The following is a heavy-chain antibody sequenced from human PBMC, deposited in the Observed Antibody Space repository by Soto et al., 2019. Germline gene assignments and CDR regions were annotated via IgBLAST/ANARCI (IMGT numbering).Heavy chain of an antibody. CDR2: INAGTGNT. D-gene: IGHD6-13*01. Sequence: ASVKVSCKASGYTFTNYAMHWVRQAPGQRPEWMGWINAGTGNTKYSQKLQDRVTITRDTSASTAYMELTSLRSEDTAVYYCAKDRRRSWPFDYWGQGTLVTVSS. CDR3: AKDRRRSWPFDY. J-gene: IGHJ4*02. CDR1: GYTFTNYA. V-gene: IGHV1-3*01.